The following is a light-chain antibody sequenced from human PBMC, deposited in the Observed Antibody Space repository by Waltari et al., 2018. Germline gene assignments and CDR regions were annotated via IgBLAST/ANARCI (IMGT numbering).Light chain of an antibody. V-gene: IGLV2-23*02. CDR3: SSYAGSVV. CDR2: GVN. J-gene: IGLJ3*02. CDR1: SSYIGSYTV. Sequence: QSALTQPASVSGSPGQSITISCTGSSSYIGSYTVVSWYQHHPGKAPKLLIYGVNNRPSGVSNRFSGSKSGNTASLTISGLQAEDEADYYCSSYAGSVVFGGGTKLTVL.